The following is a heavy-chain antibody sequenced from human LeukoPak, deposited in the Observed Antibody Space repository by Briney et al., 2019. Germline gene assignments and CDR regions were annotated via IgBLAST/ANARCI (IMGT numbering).Heavy chain of an antibody. CDR3: ARLSYGSG. CDR2: FYTSANT. Sequence: PSETLSLTCSVSGGSIRGYFWSWIRQSPGKGLEWIGNFYTSANTNYNPSLKSRVTISVDTSKNQFSLRLTSVTAADTAVYYCARLSYGSGWGQGTLVTVSS. V-gene: IGHV4-4*09. J-gene: IGHJ4*02. D-gene: IGHD1-26*01. CDR1: GGSIRGYF.